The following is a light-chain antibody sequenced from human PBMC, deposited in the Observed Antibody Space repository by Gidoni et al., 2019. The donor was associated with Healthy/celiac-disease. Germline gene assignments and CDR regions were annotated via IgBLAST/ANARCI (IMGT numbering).Light chain of an antibody. CDR2: WAS. V-gene: IGKV4-1*01. CDR1: QSVLYSSNNKNY. J-gene: IGKJ1*01. Sequence: DIVMTQSPDSLAVSLGERATINCKYSQSVLYSSNNKNYLAWYQQKPGQPPKLLIYWASTRESGVPDRFSGSGSGTDFTLTISSLQAEDVAVYYCQQYYSRTFGQGTKVEIK. CDR3: QQYYSRT.